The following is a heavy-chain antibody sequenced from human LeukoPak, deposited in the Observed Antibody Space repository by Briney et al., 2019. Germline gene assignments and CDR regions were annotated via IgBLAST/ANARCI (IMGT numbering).Heavy chain of an antibody. CDR3: ARLAVAEAFDI. V-gene: IGHV4-59*08. D-gene: IGHD6-19*01. CDR1: GGSISSYY. Sequence: PSETLSLTCTVSGGSISSYYWSWIRQPPGKGLEWIGYIYYSGSTNYNPSLKSRVTISVDTSKNQFSLKLSSVTAADTAVCYCARLAVAEAFDIWGQGTMVTVSS. CDR2: IYYSGST. J-gene: IGHJ3*02.